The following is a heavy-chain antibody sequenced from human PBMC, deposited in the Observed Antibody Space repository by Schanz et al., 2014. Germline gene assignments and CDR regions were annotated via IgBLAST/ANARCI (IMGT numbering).Heavy chain of an antibody. CDR3: ARGPPYDFWSGPPDRF. D-gene: IGHD3-3*01. CDR2: INPSSGGT. Sequence: QVQLVQSGAEVKKPGASVKVSCKASGYSFTGYYMNWVRQAPGQGLEWMGWINPSSGGTNYAQKVQGRVTMTTDTSTSTAYMELRSLRSDDTAVYYCARGPPYDFWSGPPDRFWGQGTLVTVSS. CDR1: GYSFTGYY. J-gene: IGHJ4*02. V-gene: IGHV1-2*02.